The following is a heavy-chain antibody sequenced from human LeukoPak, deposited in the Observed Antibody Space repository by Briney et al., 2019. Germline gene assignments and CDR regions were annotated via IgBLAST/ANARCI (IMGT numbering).Heavy chain of an antibody. CDR3: ARGDMVTIYYYMDV. CDR2: ISSSSSYI. D-gene: IGHD5-18*01. Sequence: PGGSLRLSCAASGFTFSSYSMNWVRQAPGKGLEWVSSISSSSSYIYYADSVKGRFTISRDNAKNSLYLQMNSLRAEDTAVYYCARGDMVTIYYYMDVWGKGTTVTVSS. J-gene: IGHJ6*03. V-gene: IGHV3-21*01. CDR1: GFTFSSYS.